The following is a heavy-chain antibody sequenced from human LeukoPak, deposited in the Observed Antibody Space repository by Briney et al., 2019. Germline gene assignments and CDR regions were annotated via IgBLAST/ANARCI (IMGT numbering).Heavy chain of an antibody. CDR2: IIPIFGTA. CDR3: ARDMDVGGYSGYDPCFDY. D-gene: IGHD5-12*01. J-gene: IGHJ4*02. V-gene: IGHV1-69*05. CDR1: GGTFSSYA. Sequence: ASVKVSCKASGGTFSSYAISWVRQAPGQGLEWMGGIIPIFGTANYAQKFQGRVTMTRDTSTSTVYMELSSLRSEDTAVYYCARDMDVGGYSGYDPCFDYWGQGTLVTVSS.